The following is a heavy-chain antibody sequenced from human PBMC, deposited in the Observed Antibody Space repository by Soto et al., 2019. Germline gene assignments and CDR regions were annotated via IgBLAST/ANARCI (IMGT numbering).Heavy chain of an antibody. CDR1: GFTFSSYA. CDR2: ISYDGSNK. J-gene: IGHJ4*02. V-gene: IGHV3-30-3*01. D-gene: IGHD3-22*01. Sequence: QVQLVESGGGVVQPGRSLRLSCAASGFTFSSYAMHWVRQAPGKGLEWVAVISYDGSNKYYADSVKGRFTISRDNSKNTLYLQKNSLRAEDTAVYYCVREGYYYDSSCYYFPLYYFDYWGQGTLVTVSS. CDR3: VREGYYYDSSCYYFPLYYFDY.